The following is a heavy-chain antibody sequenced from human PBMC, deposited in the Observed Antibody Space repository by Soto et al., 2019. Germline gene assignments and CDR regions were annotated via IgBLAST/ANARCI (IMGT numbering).Heavy chain of an antibody. CDR1: GFTFSSYW. V-gene: IGHV3-74*01. Sequence: PGGSLRLSCAASGFTFSSYWVHWVRQTPGKGLVWVSRINSDGSSRNYADSVKGRFTISRDDAKNTLYLQMNSLRPEDTAVYYCVRVFEYQLLWQYYYYMDVWGKGTTVTVSS. CDR3: VRVFEYQLLWQYYYYMDV. J-gene: IGHJ6*03. CDR2: INSDGSSR. D-gene: IGHD2-2*01.